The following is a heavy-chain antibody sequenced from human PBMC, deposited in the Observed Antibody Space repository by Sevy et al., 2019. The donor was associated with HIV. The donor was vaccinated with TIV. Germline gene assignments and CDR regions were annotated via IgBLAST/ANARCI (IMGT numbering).Heavy chain of an antibody. V-gene: IGHV4-39*01. CDR1: GASISSSGYY. D-gene: IGHD6-25*01. CDR2: INYSGIT. J-gene: IGHJ4*02. Sequence: SETLPLTCTVSGASISSSGYYWGWIRQPPGKGLEWIASINYSGITFYNPSLKSRVTISADTSKNQFSLRLSSVTAADSSIYFCVGPKLTYTNGWDYLDYWGQGTVVTVSS. CDR3: VGPKLTYTNGWDYLDY.